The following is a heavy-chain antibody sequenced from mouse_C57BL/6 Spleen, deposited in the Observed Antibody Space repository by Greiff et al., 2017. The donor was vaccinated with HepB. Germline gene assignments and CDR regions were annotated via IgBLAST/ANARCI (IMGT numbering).Heavy chain of an antibody. CDR3: ARGFLLLLWGLYFDY. J-gene: IGHJ2*01. V-gene: IGHV1-18*01. D-gene: IGHD2-1*01. CDR2: INPNNGGT. CDR1: GYTFTDYN. Sequence: EVQLQQSGPELVKPGASVKIPCKASGYTFTDYNMDWVKQSHGKSLEWIGAINPNNGGTIYNQKFKGKATLTVDKSSRTAYKELRSLTSEDTAVYYCARGFLLLLWGLYFDYWGQGTTLTVSS.